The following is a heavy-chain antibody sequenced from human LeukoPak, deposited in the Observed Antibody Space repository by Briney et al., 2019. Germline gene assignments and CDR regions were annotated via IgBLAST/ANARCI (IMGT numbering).Heavy chain of an antibody. CDR2: IYYSGST. CDR3: ARDRGSSGWYGDVFDI. V-gene: IGHV4-59*01. J-gene: IGHJ3*02. D-gene: IGHD6-19*01. CDR1: GGPISSYY. Sequence: KPSETLSLTCTVSGGPISSYYWSWIRQPPGKGLEWIGYIYYSGSTNYNPSLKSRVTISVDTSKNQFSLKLSSVTAADTAVYYCARDRGSSGWYGDVFDIWGQGTMVTVSS.